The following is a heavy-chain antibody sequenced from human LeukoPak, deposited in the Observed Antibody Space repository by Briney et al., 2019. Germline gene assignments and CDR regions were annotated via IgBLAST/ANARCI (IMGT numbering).Heavy chain of an antibody. V-gene: IGHV4-39*07. CDR1: GGSISSSSYY. J-gene: IGHJ4*02. Sequence: SETLSLTCTVSGGSISSSSYYWGWIRQPPGKGLEWIGSIYYSGSTYYNPSLKSRVTISVDTSKNQFSLRLSSVTAADTAIYHCARGPPPYYFDYWGQGTLVTVSS. CDR2: IYYSGST. CDR3: ARGPPPYYFDY.